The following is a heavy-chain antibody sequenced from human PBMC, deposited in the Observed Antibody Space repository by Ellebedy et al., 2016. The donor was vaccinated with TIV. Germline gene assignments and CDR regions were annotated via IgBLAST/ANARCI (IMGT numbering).Heavy chain of an antibody. CDR1: GDSSNSHSYY. D-gene: IGHD3-10*01. CDR2: VSYSGST. V-gene: IGHV4-39*07. CDR3: ARIGLVRGIIA. J-gene: IGHJ5*02. Sequence: MPSETLSLTCSVSGDSSNSHSYYWGWVRQTPGKGLEWIGSVSYSGSTYYKPSLKSRVTISLETSENQLSLSLTSVTAADTAVYYCARIGLVRGIIAWGQGKLVPVSS.